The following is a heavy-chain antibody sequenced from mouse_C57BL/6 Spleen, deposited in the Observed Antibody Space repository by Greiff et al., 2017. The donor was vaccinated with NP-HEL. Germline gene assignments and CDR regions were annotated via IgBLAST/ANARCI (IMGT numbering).Heavy chain of an antibody. D-gene: IGHD2-1*01. Sequence: QVQLQQPGAELVKPGASVKLSCKASGYTFTSYWMQWVKQRPGQGLEWIGEIDPSDSYTNYNQKFKGKATLTVDTSSSTAYMQLSSLTSEDSAVYYCARGGGNSAWFAYWGQGTLVTVSA. CDR3: ARGGGNSAWFAY. J-gene: IGHJ3*01. CDR1: GYTFTSYW. V-gene: IGHV1-50*01. CDR2: IDPSDSYT.